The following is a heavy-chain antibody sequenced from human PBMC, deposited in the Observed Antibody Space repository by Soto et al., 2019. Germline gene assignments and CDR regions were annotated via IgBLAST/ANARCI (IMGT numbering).Heavy chain of an antibody. V-gene: IGHV1-69*02. CDR1: GDTFSFYT. D-gene: IGHD3-10*01. Sequence: QVQLVQSGAEVKKTGSSVKVSCKASGDTFSFYTINWVRQAPGLGLEWMGRVNPILSMSNYAQKFQGRVTMTADKCTSTAYMELRSLRSEDTAFYYCATSYGSGYRAFDYWGQGALVTVSS. CDR2: VNPILSMS. CDR3: ATSYGSGYRAFDY. J-gene: IGHJ4*02.